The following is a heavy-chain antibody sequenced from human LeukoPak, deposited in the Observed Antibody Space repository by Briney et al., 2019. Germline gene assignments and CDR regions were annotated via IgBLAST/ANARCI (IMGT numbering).Heavy chain of an antibody. CDR1: GYTFTNHG. CDR2: ISAHDGNT. V-gene: IGHV1-18*01. J-gene: IGHJ4*02. Sequence: ASVKVSCKASGYTFTNHGITWVRQAPGQGLEWMGWISAHDGNTNYAQKLQGRVTMTTDTSTSIAYMELRSLRSDDTAMYYCARAWIMVTSHLDFWGQGTLVTVSS. D-gene: IGHD2-21*02. CDR3: ARAWIMVTSHLDF.